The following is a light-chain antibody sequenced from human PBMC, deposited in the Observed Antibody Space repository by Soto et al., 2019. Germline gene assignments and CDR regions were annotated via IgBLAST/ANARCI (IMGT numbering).Light chain of an antibody. V-gene: IGKV3-15*01. Sequence: EIVVTQSPATLSVSPGDRATLSCRASQNVGINLAWYQQKPGQAPRLLIYGKSTRATGIPARFSGIGSGTEFTVAISSLQSEDFALYYCLQYNDWPYTFGQGTKLEIK. CDR3: LQYNDWPYT. CDR2: GKS. CDR1: QNVGIN. J-gene: IGKJ2*01.